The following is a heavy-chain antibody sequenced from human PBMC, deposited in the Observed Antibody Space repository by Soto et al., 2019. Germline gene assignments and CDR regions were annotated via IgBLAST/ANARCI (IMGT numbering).Heavy chain of an antibody. V-gene: IGHV1-18*01. Sequence: ASVKVSCKASGYTFTSYGISWVRQAPGQGLEWMGWISAYNGNTNYAQKLQGRVTMTTDTSTSTAYMELRSLRSDDTAVYYCARDPNDFWSGYYPQRYMDVWGKGTTVTVSS. J-gene: IGHJ6*03. D-gene: IGHD3-3*01. CDR1: GYTFTSYG. CDR2: ISAYNGNT. CDR3: ARDPNDFWSGYYPQRYMDV.